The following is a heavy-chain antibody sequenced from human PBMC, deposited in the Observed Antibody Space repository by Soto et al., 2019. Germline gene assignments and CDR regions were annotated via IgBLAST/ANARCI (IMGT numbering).Heavy chain of an antibody. CDR2: ISYDGSNK. J-gene: IGHJ6*02. CDR3: ARDGYVLRFLEWLQDYYYYGMDV. CDR1: GFDFGSYA. D-gene: IGHD3-3*01. Sequence: PGGPQILSCAASGFDFGSYAMHWVRKAPGKGLEWVAVISYDGSNKYYADSVKGRFTISRDNSKNTLCLQMNSLRAEDTAVYYCARDGYVLRFLEWLQDYYYYGMDVWGQGTTVTVSS. V-gene: IGHV3-30-3*01.